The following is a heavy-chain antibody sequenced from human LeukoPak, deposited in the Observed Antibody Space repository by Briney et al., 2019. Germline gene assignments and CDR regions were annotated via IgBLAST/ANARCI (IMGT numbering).Heavy chain of an antibody. D-gene: IGHD3-3*01. J-gene: IGHJ4*02. CDR1: GGSISSYY. CDR2: IYTSGST. CDR3: ARESAGYDFWSGYYLVDY. Sequence: SETLSLTCTVSGGSISSYYWSWIRQPAGKGLEWIGRIYTSGSTNYNPSLKSRVTMSVDTSKNQFSLKLSSVTAADTAVYYCARESAGYDFWSGYYLVDYWGQGTLVTVSS. V-gene: IGHV4-4*07.